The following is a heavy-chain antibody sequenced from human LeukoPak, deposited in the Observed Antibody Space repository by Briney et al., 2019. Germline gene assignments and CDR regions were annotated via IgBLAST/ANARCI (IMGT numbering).Heavy chain of an antibody. CDR1: GGSISTYY. Sequence: SETLSLTCTVSGGSISTYYWSWIRQPPGKGLEWIGYIYYTGSTSYNPSLKSRVTMSLDASKNQFSLELNSVTPADTAVYYCARDERYDSSGYPFDYWGQGTLVTVSS. CDR3: ARDERYDSSGYPFDY. CDR2: IYYTGST. J-gene: IGHJ4*02. D-gene: IGHD3-22*01. V-gene: IGHV4-59*01.